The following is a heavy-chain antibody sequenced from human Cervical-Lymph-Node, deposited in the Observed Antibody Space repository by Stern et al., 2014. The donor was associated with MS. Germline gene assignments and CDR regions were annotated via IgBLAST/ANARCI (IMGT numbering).Heavy chain of an antibody. CDR3: ARGELKEGLVRGMDV. J-gene: IGHJ6*02. D-gene: IGHD1-26*01. Sequence: QVQLVESGAEVKKPGSSVKVSCKAFGGTFSSYATSWGGQAPGQGLEWMGGIIPIFGTANYAQKFQGRVTITADESTSTAYMELSSLRSEDTAVYYCARGELKEGLVRGMDVWGQGTTVTVSS. CDR1: GGTFSSYA. CDR2: IIPIFGTA. V-gene: IGHV1-69*01.